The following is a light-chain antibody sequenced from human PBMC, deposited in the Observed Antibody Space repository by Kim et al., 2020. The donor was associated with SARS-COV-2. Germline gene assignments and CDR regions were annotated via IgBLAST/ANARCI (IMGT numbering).Light chain of an antibody. Sequence: SVSPWERATFSCRASQNGRSNLAWYQQKPGQAPRLLIYRASTRATGIPARFSGSGSGTEFTLTIGGLQSDDSALYYCQHYAIRPLTFGGGTKLEI. CDR1: QNGRSN. V-gene: IGKV3-15*01. CDR2: RAS. CDR3: QHYAIRPLT. J-gene: IGKJ4*02.